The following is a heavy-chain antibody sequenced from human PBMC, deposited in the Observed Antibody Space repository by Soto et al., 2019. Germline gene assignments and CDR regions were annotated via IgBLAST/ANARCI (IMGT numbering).Heavy chain of an antibody. J-gene: IGHJ4*02. Sequence: QVQLVQSGAEVREPGSSVKVSCKASGGTFSSYRINWVRQAPGQGLEWVGGIVPIYRTAAYAQKFQGRVSITADESARTTYLELSSLKSQDTAVYYCARDSGAKLSSSWGQGTLVTVSS. CDR2: IVPIYRTA. D-gene: IGHD6-13*01. CDR1: GGTFSSYR. CDR3: ARDSGAKLSSS. V-gene: IGHV1-69*01.